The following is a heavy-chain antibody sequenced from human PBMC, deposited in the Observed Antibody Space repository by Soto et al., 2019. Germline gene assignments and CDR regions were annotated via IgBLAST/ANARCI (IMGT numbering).Heavy chain of an antibody. CDR2: IYYDGGT. Sequence: SETLSLTCTVSGDSVISATYYWSWIRQPPGKGLEWIGYIYYDGGTTYSSSLKSRVTISTDTSRSQLSLQLTSATPADTAVYYCARVLPGIAAAYDAFDVWGQGTMVTVSS. V-gene: IGHV4-61*01. D-gene: IGHD6-13*01. CDR1: GDSVISATYY. CDR3: ARVLPGIAAAYDAFDV. J-gene: IGHJ3*01.